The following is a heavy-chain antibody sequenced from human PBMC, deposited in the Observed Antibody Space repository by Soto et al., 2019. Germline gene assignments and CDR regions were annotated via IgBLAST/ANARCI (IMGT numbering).Heavy chain of an antibody. Sequence: QVQLQESGPGLVKPSQTLSLTCTVSGGSISSGGYYWSWIRQHPGKGLEWIGYIYYSGSTYYNPSLKSRLTIXXDXSXIQFSLKLSSVTAAATAGYYCAREGYDILTGYRSDYWGQGTLVTVSS. J-gene: IGHJ4*02. CDR1: GGSISSGGYY. D-gene: IGHD3-9*01. CDR2: IYYSGST. CDR3: AREGYDILTGYRSDY. V-gene: IGHV4-31*03.